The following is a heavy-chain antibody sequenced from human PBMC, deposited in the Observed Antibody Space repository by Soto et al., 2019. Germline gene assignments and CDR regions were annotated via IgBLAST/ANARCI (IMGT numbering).Heavy chain of an antibody. J-gene: IGHJ4*02. D-gene: IGHD3-16*01. CDR1: GFTFSSYW. Sequence: TGGSQRLSYAASGFTFSSYWVSWVRQAPGEGLEWVANIKQDGSEKYYVDSVKGRFTISRDNAKNSLYLQMNSLRAEDTAVYYCARDFNRMGACDYWGQGTLVTVSS. CDR2: IKQDGSEK. CDR3: ARDFNRMGACDY. V-gene: IGHV3-7*05.